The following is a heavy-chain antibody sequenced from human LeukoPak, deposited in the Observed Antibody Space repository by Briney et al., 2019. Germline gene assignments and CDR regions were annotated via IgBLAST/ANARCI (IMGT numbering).Heavy chain of an antibody. Sequence: GGSLRLSCAASGFTVSSNYMSWVRQAPGKGLEWVSVIYSGGSTYHADSVKGRFTISRDNSKNTLYLQMNSLRAEDTAVYYCARAESSGWYRSYYFDYWGQGTLVTVSS. J-gene: IGHJ4*02. CDR2: IYSGGST. D-gene: IGHD6-19*01. CDR3: ARAESSGWYRSYYFDY. CDR1: GFTVSSNY. V-gene: IGHV3-53*01.